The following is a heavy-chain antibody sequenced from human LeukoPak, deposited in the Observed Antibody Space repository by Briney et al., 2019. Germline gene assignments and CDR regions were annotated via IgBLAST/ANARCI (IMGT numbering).Heavy chain of an antibody. D-gene: IGHD2-21*01. J-gene: IGHJ4*02. CDR3: ARERWNGGGHYLRY. Sequence: GGSLRLSCAASGLTFSDYWMSWVRQAPGKGLEWVANVKQDGSETYYVDSVKGRFTISRDNAKNSLYLQMNSLRAEDTAVYYCARERWNGGGHYLRYWGQGTLVTVSS. CDR1: GLTFSDYW. V-gene: IGHV3-7*04. CDR2: VKQDGSET.